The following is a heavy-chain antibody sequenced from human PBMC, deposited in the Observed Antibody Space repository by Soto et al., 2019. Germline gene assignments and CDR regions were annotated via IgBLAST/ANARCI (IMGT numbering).Heavy chain of an antibody. D-gene: IGHD1-20*01. CDR3: ARDPGIPGRYWYFDL. V-gene: IGHV1-2*04. Sequence: QVVLVQSGAEVKKPGASVEVSCKASGYKFTDYYIHWVRPAPGQGPEWMGWVNPKRGDAVYAPKFPGWVTMTRDTATTTAYLEVNRLKSDDTAVYYCARDPGIPGRYWYFDLWGRGTLVTVSS. CDR2: VNPKRGDA. CDR1: GYKFTDYY. J-gene: IGHJ2*01.